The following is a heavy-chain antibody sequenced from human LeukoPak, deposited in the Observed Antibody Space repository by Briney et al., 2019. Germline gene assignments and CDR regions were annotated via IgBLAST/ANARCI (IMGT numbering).Heavy chain of an antibody. J-gene: IGHJ6*02. CDR1: GGTFSSYD. CDR2: MNPNGGNT. V-gene: IGHV1-8*02. Sequence: ASVKVSCKASGGTFSSYDINWVRQATGQGLEWMGWMNPNGGNTGYAQKFQGRVTMTRNTSISTAYMELSSLRSEDTAVYYCARASYSSSWYSGYYYGMDVWGQGTTVTVSS. CDR3: ARASYSSSWYSGYYYGMDV. D-gene: IGHD6-13*01.